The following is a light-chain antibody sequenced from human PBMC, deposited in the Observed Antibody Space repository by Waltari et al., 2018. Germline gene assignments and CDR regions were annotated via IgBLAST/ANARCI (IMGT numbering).Light chain of an antibody. V-gene: IGKV4-1*01. J-gene: IGKJ1*01. CDR2: WAS. Sequence: DIVMTQCPDSLAVSLGESATINCKSSQSVLYSSNNKNYLAWFQQKPGQPPKLLLYWASTRESGVPDRFSGSGSGTDFTLTISTLQAEDVAVYYCQQYYSTPPTFGQGTKVEIK. CDR1: QSVLYSSNNKNY. CDR3: QQYYSTPPT.